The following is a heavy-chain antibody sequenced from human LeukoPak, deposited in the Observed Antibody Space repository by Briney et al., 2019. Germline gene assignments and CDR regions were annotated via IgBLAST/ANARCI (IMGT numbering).Heavy chain of an antibody. CDR3: ARLNFGDDY. CDR1: GFTVSSNY. J-gene: IGHJ4*02. D-gene: IGHD4-17*01. V-gene: IGHV3-66*01. CDR2: IYSGGST. Sequence: GGSLRLSCAASGFTVSSNYMSWVRQAPGKGLEWVSVIYSGGSTYYADSVKGRFTISRDTSMNTVYLQMNSLRAEDTAVYYCARLNFGDDYWGQGTLVTVSS.